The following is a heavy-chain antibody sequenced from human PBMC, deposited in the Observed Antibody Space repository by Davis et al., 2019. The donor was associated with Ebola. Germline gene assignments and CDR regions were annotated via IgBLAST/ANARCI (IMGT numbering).Heavy chain of an antibody. CDR2: ISPNSGGT. D-gene: IGHD6-19*01. V-gene: IGHV1-2*06. CDR3: ARGLYGWYYFDY. J-gene: IGHJ4*02. CDR1: GYTFIGYL. Sequence: ASVKVSCKASGYTFIGYLIHWLRQPPGQGLEWMGRISPNSGGTNDAQKFQGRVTMTRDTSISTAYMELSRLTSDDTAVYYCARGLYGWYYFDYWGQGTLVTVSS.